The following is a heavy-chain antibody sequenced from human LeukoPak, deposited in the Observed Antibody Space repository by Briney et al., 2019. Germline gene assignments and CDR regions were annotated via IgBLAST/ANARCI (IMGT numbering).Heavy chain of an antibody. CDR1: GYTFTSYG. CDR2: ISAYNGNT. CDR3: ARDLSLGCGGDCYSGY. J-gene: IGHJ4*02. V-gene: IGHV1-18*01. D-gene: IGHD2-21*02. Sequence: GASVTVSCKASGYTFTSYGISWVRQAPGQGLEWMGWISAYNGNTNYAQKLKGRVTMTTDTSTSTAYMELRSLRSDDTAVYYCARDLSLGCGGDCYSGYWGQGTLITVSS.